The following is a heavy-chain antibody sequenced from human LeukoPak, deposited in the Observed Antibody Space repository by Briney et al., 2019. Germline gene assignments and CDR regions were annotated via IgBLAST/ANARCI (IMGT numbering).Heavy chain of an antibody. J-gene: IGHJ4*02. CDR2: ISGSGGST. CDR1: GFTFSSYA. D-gene: IGHD2-21*01. V-gene: IGHV3-23*01. CDR3: AKGDHTVVVIATIIDY. Sequence: GGSLRLSCAVSGFTFSSYAMSWVRQAPGKGLEWVSAISGSGGSTYYADSVKGRFTISRDNSKNTLYLQMNSLRAEDTAVYYCAKGDHTVVVIATIIDYWGQGTLVTVSS.